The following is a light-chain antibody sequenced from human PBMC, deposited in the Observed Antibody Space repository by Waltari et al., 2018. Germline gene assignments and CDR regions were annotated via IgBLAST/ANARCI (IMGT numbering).Light chain of an antibody. CDR2: GAS. Sequence: EVVLTQSPGTLSLSPGERATLSCSARQSINSNHLAWYQQKPGQGPRLLIYGASSRATGIPDRFSGSGSGTDFTLTITRLEPEDFAVYYCQQFGRSPTTFGQGTKLEIE. CDR1: QSINSNH. J-gene: IGKJ2*01. CDR3: QQFGRSPTT. V-gene: IGKV3-20*01.